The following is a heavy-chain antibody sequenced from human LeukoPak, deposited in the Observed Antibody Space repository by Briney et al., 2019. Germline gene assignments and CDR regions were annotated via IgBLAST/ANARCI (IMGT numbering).Heavy chain of an antibody. CDR1: GYTFSNHE. CDR2: INSGGTTK. V-gene: IGHV3-48*03. Sequence: GGSLRLSCEASGYTFSNHEMNWVRQAPGKGLEWLSYINSGGTTKYYADSVKGRFTISRDNAKNSLFLHMNSPRADDTAVYYCARDRPRSDSYYVFDYWGQGNLVIVSS. CDR3: ARDRPRSDSYYVFDY. J-gene: IGHJ4*02. D-gene: IGHD3-10*01.